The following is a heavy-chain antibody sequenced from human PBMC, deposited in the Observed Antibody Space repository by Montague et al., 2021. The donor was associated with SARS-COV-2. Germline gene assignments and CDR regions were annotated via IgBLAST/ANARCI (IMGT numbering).Heavy chain of an antibody. CDR1: GTSIRSGGYY. Sequence: TLSLTCTVSGTSIRSGGYYWTWIRQHPGKGLEWIGYIFHTGRAYYNPSLKSRVTISVDTSKNQFSLKLSSVTAADTAVYYCARYSSSWYSPFDYWGQGTLVTVSS. CDR2: IFHTGRA. J-gene: IGHJ4*02. D-gene: IGHD6-13*01. CDR3: ARYSSSWYSPFDY. V-gene: IGHV4-30-4*08.